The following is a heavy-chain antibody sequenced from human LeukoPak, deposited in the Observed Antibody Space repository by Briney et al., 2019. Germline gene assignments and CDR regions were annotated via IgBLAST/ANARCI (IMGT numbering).Heavy chain of an antibody. CDR3: ARPTYCSSTTCSGPFDF. CDR1: GGSFSGYY. V-gene: IGHV4-34*01. Sequence: PSETLSLTCAVYGGSFSGYYWSWVRQPPGKGLEWIGEINHSGGTNYNPSLKSRVTISLDTSKNQFSLRLSSVTAADTAVYYCARPTYCSSTTCSGPFDFWGQGTLVTVSS. J-gene: IGHJ4*02. CDR2: INHSGGT. D-gene: IGHD2-2*01.